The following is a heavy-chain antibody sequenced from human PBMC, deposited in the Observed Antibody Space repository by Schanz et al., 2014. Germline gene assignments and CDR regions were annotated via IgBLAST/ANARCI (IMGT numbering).Heavy chain of an antibody. CDR1: GFTFSTYA. J-gene: IGHJ6*02. V-gene: IGHV3-23*04. CDR2: ISGGGDST. CDR3: ARPLGPNYYYYGLDV. Sequence: VQLVESGGGLVKPGGSLRLSCTTSGFTFSTYAMCWVRQAPGKGLKWVSYISGGGDSTYYADSVKGRFTISRDNAKNTLYLQMNSLRAEDTAVYYCARPLGPNYYYYGLDVWGQGTTVTVSS.